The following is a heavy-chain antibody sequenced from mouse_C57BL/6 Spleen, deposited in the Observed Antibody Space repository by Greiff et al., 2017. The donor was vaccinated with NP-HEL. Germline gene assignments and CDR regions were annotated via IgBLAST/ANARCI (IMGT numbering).Heavy chain of an antibody. D-gene: IGHD1-1*01. J-gene: IGHJ2*01. CDR3: AILYYYGSSY. CDR2: ISSGSSTI. CDR1: GFTFSDYG. Sequence: VQLKESGGGLVKPGGSLKLSCAASGFTFSDYGMHWVRQAPEKGLEWVAYISSGSSTIYYADTVKGRFTISRDNAKNTLFLQMTSLRSEDTAMYYCAILYYYGSSYWGQGTTLTVSS. V-gene: IGHV5-17*01.